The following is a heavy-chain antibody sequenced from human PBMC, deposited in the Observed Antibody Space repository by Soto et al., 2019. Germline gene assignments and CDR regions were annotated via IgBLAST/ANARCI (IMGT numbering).Heavy chain of an antibody. D-gene: IGHD3-10*01. Sequence: SETLSLTCTVSGGSISSYYWSWIRQPPGKGLEWIGYIYYSGSTNYNPSLKSRVTISVDTSKNQFSLKLSSVTAADTAVYYCARDPVVVRGRDAFDIWGQGTMVTVSS. CDR2: IYYSGST. V-gene: IGHV4-59*01. CDR1: GGSISSYY. J-gene: IGHJ3*02. CDR3: ARDPVVVRGRDAFDI.